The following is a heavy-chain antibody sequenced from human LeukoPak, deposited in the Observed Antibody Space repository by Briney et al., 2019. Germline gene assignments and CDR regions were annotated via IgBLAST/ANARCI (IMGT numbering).Heavy chain of an antibody. CDR1: GGSISSYY. CDR3: ARDSGSYYFDY. Sequence: SETLSLTCTVSGGSISSYYWSWIRQPPGKGLEWIGYIYYSGSTNYNPSLKSRVTISVDTSKNQFSLKLSSVTAADTAVYYCARDSGSYYFDYWGQGTLVTVSS. D-gene: IGHD1-26*01. J-gene: IGHJ4*02. V-gene: IGHV4-59*01. CDR2: IYYSGST.